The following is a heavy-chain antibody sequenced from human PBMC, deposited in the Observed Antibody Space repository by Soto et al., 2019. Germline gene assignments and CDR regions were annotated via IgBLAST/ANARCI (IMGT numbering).Heavy chain of an antibody. CDR1: GGSISSGGYY. V-gene: IGHV4-31*03. D-gene: IGHD2-15*01. CDR3: ARDLCSGGSCYIMDV. Sequence: SETLSLTCTVSGGSISSGGYYWSWIRQHPGKGLEWIGYIYYSGSTYYNPSLKSRVTISVDTSKNQFSLKLSSVTAADTAVYYCARDLCSGGSCYIMDVWGKGTTDTVSS. CDR2: IYYSGST. J-gene: IGHJ6*03.